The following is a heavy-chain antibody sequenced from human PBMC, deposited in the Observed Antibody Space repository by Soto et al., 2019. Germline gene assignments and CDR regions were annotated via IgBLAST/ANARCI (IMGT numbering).Heavy chain of an antibody. J-gene: IGHJ6*02. V-gene: IGHV5-51*01. D-gene: IGHD3-3*01. Sequence: PGESLKISCXGSGYSFTSYWIGWVRQMPGKGLEWMGIIYPGDSDTRYSPSFQGQVTISADKSISTAYLQWSSLKASDTAMYYCARRAAIFGVVNYYYGMDVWGQGTTVTVSS. CDR2: IYPGDSDT. CDR1: GYSFTSYW. CDR3: ARRAAIFGVVNYYYGMDV.